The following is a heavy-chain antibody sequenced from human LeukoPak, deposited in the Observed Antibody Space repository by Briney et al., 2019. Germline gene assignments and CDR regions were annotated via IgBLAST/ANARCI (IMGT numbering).Heavy chain of an antibody. J-gene: IGHJ4*02. Sequence: PGGSLRLSCAASGFTFSSYAMSWVRQAPGKGLEWVSAISGSGGSTYYADSVKGRFTIPRDNSKNTLYLQMNSLGAEDTAVYYCAKDWTMYPYYFDYWGQGTLVTVSS. CDR2: ISGSGGST. CDR1: GFTFSSYA. V-gene: IGHV3-23*01. D-gene: IGHD3/OR15-3a*01. CDR3: AKDWTMYPYYFDY.